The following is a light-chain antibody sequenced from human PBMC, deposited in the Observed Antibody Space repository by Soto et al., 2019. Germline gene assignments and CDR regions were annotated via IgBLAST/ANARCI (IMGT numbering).Light chain of an antibody. J-gene: IGKJ5*01. CDR1: ESISGW. Sequence: DIPMTQSPSTLSASVGDKVTITCRASESISGWLAWYQQKPGKAPKLLIYDASSLKSGVPARFSGSGSGTEFTLTISSLQPDDFATYYCQQYNTYSTFGQGTRLEI. V-gene: IGKV1-5*01. CDR3: QQYNTYST. CDR2: DAS.